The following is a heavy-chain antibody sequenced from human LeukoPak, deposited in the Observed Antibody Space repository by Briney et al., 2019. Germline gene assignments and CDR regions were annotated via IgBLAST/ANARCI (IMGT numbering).Heavy chain of an antibody. CDR3: ARGTGTRITIFGVVISAFDI. Sequence: SETLSLTCTVSGGSISSGGNCWSWIRQPPGKGLEWIGDIFHSGSTYYNPSLKSRVTISVDRSKNQFSLKLSSVTAADTAVYYCARGTGTRITIFGVVISAFDIWGQGTLVTVSS. CDR2: IFHSGST. D-gene: IGHD3-3*01. CDR1: GGSISSGGNC. V-gene: IGHV4-30-2*01. J-gene: IGHJ3*02.